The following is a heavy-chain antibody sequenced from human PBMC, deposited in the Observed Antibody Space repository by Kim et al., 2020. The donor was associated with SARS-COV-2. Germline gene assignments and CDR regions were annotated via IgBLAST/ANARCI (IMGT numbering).Heavy chain of an antibody. V-gene: IGHV1-69*13. Sequence: SVKVSCKASGGTFSSYAISWVRQAPGQGLEWMGGIIPIFGTANYAQKFQGRVTITADESTSTAYMELSSLRSEDTAVYYCARGTLLAYYDSSGYYDYWGQGTLVT. CDR1: GGTFSSYA. CDR2: IIPIFGTA. J-gene: IGHJ4*02. CDR3: ARGTLLAYYDSSGYYDY. D-gene: IGHD3-22*01.